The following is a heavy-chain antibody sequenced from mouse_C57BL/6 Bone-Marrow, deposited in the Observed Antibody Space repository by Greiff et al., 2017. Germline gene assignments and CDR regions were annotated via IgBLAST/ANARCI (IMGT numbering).Heavy chain of an antibody. J-gene: IGHJ3*01. CDR3: ASYSGISYGGFAY. CDR1: GFSLTSYG. CDR2: IWGVGST. D-gene: IGHD1-1*01. Sequence: QVQLQQSGPGLVAPSQSLSITCTVSGFSLTSYGVDWVRQSPGKGPEWLGVIWGVGSTNYNSALKSRLSISKDNSKSQIFVKMNRLQTDDTAMYYCASYSGISYGGFAYWGQGTLVTVSA. V-gene: IGHV2-6*01.